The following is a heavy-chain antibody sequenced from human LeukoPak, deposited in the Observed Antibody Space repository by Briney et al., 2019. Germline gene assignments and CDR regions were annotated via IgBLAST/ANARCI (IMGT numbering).Heavy chain of an antibody. CDR3: AKIDSARAFDI. D-gene: IGHD3-22*01. CDR1: GFTFTDYY. J-gene: IGHJ3*02. V-gene: IGHV3-11*01. CDR2: ISNGGTTI. Sequence: GGSLRLSCAASGFTFTDYYMSWIRQAPGKGLEWISHISNGGTTIYYADSVKGRFTISRDNAKNSLYLRMNSLRAEDTAVYYCAKIDSARAFDIWGQGTMVTVSS.